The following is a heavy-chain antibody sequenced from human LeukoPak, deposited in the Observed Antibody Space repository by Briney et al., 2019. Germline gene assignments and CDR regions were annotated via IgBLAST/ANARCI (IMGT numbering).Heavy chain of an antibody. CDR3: ARGAYGDK. J-gene: IGHJ4*02. V-gene: IGHV1-18*01. CDR2: ISTQSGNT. D-gene: IGHD4-17*01. CDR1: GYTLTSYG. Sequence: ASVKVSCKASGYTLTSYGINWMRQAPGQGLEWMGWISTQSGNTNYAQTVQGRLTLTTDRSTNTAYMELRSLRSDDTAVYYCARGAYGDKWGQGTMVTVSS.